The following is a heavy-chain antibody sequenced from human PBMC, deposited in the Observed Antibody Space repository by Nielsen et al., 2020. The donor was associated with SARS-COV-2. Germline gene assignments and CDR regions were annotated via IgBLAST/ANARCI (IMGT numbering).Heavy chain of an antibody. Sequence: SETLSLTCTVSGGSISSYYWSWIRQPPGKGLEWIGYIYYSGSTNYNPSLKSRVTISVDTSKNQFSLKLSSVTAADTAVYYCARDSVAQGGTLNYYYYYYMDVWGKGTTVTVSS. CDR2: IYYSGST. D-gene: IGHD6-19*01. J-gene: IGHJ6*03. CDR3: ARDSVAQGGTLNYYYYYYMDV. CDR1: GGSISSYY. V-gene: IGHV4-59*01.